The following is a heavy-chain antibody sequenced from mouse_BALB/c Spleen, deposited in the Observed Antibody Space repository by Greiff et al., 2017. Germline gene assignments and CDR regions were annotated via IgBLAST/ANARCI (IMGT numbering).Heavy chain of an antibody. V-gene: IGHV1-54*01. J-gene: IGHJ2*01. CDR1: GYAFTNYL. CDR2: INPGSGGT. CDR3: ARSGEYYFDY. Sequence: QVQLQQSGAELVRPGTSVKVSCKASGYAFTNYLTEWVKQRPGQGLEWIGVINPGSGGTNYNEKFKGKATLTADKSSSTAYMQLSSLTSDDSAVYFCARSGEYYFDYWGQGTTLTVSS. D-gene: IGHD4-1*01.